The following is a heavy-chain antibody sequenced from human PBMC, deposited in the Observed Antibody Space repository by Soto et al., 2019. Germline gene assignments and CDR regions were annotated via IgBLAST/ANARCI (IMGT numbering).Heavy chain of an antibody. J-gene: IGHJ4*02. CDR2: INAGNGNT. CDR1: GYTFTSYA. CDR3: ARVARGGWSVTGDFDY. Sequence: QVPLEQSGAEVKKPGASVKVSCKASGYTFTSYAMHWVRQAPGQRLEWMGWINAGNGNTKYSQKFQGRVTITRDTSASTAYMELSSLRSEDTAVYYCARVARGGWSVTGDFDYWGQGTLVTVSS. V-gene: IGHV1-3*01. D-gene: IGHD1-20*01.